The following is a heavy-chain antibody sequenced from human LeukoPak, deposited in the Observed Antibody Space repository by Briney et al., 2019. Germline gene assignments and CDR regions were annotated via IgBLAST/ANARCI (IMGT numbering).Heavy chain of an antibody. CDR1: GGSISSYY. V-gene: IGHV4-59*08. D-gene: IGHD2-2*01. J-gene: IGHJ4*02. CDR2: IYYSGST. Sequence: SETLSLTCTVSGGSISSYYCSWIRRPPGKGLEWIGYIYYSGSTNYNPSLKSRVTISVDTSKNQFSLKLTSMTAADTAVYYCARHTSLSSLDYWGQGTLVTVSS. CDR3: ARHTSLSSLDY.